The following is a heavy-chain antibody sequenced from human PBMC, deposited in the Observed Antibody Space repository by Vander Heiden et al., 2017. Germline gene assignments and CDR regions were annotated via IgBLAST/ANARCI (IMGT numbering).Heavy chain of an antibody. CDR3: ARAGEVDEDFWSGHHGLDP. CDR2: MNAKSGGV. Sequence: QVQLVQSGAAVKKPGASVKVSCKASGYTFTDYFIHWVRQAPGHGFEWMGWMNAKSGGVNYVDKFEGRRTMTRDTSTNTAYMELSRLTSDDTAMYFCARAGEVDEDFWSGHHGLDPCGQGTLVTVAS. CDR1: GYTFTDYF. V-gene: IGHV1-2*02. J-gene: IGHJ5*02. D-gene: IGHD3-3*01.